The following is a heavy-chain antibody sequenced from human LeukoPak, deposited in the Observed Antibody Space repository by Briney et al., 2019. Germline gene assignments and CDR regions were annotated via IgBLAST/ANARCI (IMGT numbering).Heavy chain of an antibody. CDR3: ARGSGVVITHFDY. CDR1: GFTSSSYG. D-gene: IGHD3-3*01. V-gene: IGHV3-33*01. Sequence: GGSLRLSCAASGFTSSSYGMHWVRQAPGKGLEWVAVIWYDGSNKYYADSVKGRFTISRDNSKNTLYLQMNSLRAEDTAVYYCARGSGVVITHFDYWGQGTLVTVSS. J-gene: IGHJ4*02. CDR2: IWYDGSNK.